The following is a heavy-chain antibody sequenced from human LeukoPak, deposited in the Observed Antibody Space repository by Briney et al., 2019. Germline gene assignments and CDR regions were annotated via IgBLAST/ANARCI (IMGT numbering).Heavy chain of an antibody. Sequence: PGRSLRLSCAASGFTFSTSSMNWVRQAPGKGLEWVSSISSRSDHIYYADSVKGRFTISRDNAKNSLYLQMNSLGADDTAVYYCARGGGFCFGETCRYFDYWGQGALVTVSS. J-gene: IGHJ4*02. CDR1: GFTFSTSS. V-gene: IGHV3-21*01. CDR2: ISSRSDHI. D-gene: IGHD2-15*01. CDR3: ARGGGFCFGETCRYFDY.